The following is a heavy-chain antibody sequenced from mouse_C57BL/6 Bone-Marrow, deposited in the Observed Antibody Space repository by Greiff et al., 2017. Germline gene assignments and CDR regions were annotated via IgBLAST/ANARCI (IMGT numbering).Heavy chain of an antibody. D-gene: IGHD1-1*01. CDR2: IDPSDSYT. J-gene: IGHJ2*01. Sequence: QVQLQQPGAELVKPGASVKLSCKASGYTFTSYWMQWVKQRPGQGLEWIGEIDPSDSYTNYTQKFKGKATLTVDPSSSTAYMQLSSLTSEDSAVYYCAREDYYGSLDYWGQGTTLTVSS. CDR3: AREDYYGSLDY. V-gene: IGHV1-50*01. CDR1: GYTFTSYW.